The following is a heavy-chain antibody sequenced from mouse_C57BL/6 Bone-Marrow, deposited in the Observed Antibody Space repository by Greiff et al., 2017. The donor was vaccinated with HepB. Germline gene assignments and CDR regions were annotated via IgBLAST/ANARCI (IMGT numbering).Heavy chain of an antibody. Sequence: VQLQQPGAELVKPGASVKLSCKASGYTFTSYWMQWVKQRPGQGLEWIGEIDPSDSYTNYNQKFKGKATLTVDTSSSTAYMQLSSLTSEDSAVYYCARGEYDGYYDWYFDGWGTGTTVTVSS. CDR2: IDPSDSYT. CDR1: GYTFTSYW. CDR3: ARGEYDGYYDWYFDG. V-gene: IGHV1-50*01. J-gene: IGHJ1*03. D-gene: IGHD2-3*01.